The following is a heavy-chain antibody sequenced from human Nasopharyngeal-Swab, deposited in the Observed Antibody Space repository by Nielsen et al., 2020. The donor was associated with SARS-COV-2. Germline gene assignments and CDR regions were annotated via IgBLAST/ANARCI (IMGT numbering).Heavy chain of an antibody. J-gene: IGHJ5*01. V-gene: IGHV4-34*01. CDR1: GGSSTGYY. Sequence: SVPRSLTSAVSGGSSTGYYWCWFRLPPGEWLVWVGEINHSGSTKSNPSLKSRGTISVDSSKNRFSLKLSSVTAADTAVYYCARGVPLYSSSWFGSWGQGTLVTVSS. CDR2: INHSGST. D-gene: IGHD6-13*01. CDR3: ARGVPLYSSSWFGS.